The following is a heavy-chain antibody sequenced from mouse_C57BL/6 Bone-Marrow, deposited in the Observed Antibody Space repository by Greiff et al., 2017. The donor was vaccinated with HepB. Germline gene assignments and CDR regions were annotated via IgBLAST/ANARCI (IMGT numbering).Heavy chain of an antibody. CDR1: GFSFNTYA. CDR3: VRHGITTVVERYFDV. D-gene: IGHD1-1*01. CDR2: IRSKSNNYAT. Sequence: EVQGVESGGGLVQPKGSLKLSCAASGFSFNTYAMNWVRQAPGKGLEWVARIRSKSNNYATYYADSVKDRFTISRDDSESMLYLQMNNLKTEDTAMYYCVRHGITTVVERYFDVWGTGTTVTVSS. J-gene: IGHJ1*03. V-gene: IGHV10-1*01.